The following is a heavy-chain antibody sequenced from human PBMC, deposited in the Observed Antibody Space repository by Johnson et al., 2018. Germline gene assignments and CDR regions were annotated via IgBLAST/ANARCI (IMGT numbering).Heavy chain of an antibody. J-gene: IGHJ3*02. D-gene: IGHD3-22*01. Sequence: QVQLVQSGAEVKKPGASVKVSCKASGYTFTNYYMHWVRQAPGQGLEWMGIINPSGGSTSYAQKFQGRVTMTRDTSTSAVYMERSSLRSEDTAVYYCARAGKGSNYYDSSGLDAFDIWGQGTMVTVSS. CDR1: GYTFTNYY. CDR2: INPSGGST. CDR3: ARAGKGSNYYDSSGLDAFDI. V-gene: IGHV1-46*01.